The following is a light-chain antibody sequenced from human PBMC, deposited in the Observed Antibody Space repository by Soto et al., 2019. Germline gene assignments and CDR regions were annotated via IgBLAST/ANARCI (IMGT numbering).Light chain of an antibody. J-gene: IGKJ5*01. V-gene: IGKV3-20*01. CDR3: QQFGSSLPIT. CDR2: GAS. Sequence: EIVLTQSPGTLSLSPGDRVTLSCRASQTITSNFLAWYQLKPAQAPRLLIYGASSRATGIPDRFTGSGSGTDFTLTITRLEPEDFAVYYCQQFGSSLPITVGQGTRLEIK. CDR1: QTITSNF.